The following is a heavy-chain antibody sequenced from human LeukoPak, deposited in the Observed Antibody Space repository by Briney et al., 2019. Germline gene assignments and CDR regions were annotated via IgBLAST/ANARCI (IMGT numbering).Heavy chain of an antibody. CDR3: AGNSGYDYFWFDP. D-gene: IGHD5-12*01. CDR1: GYTFTVYY. Sequence: GASVKVSCKASGYTFTVYYMHWVRQAPGQGLEWIGWINPNSGGTNYAQKFQGRFTMTRAPSISTAHMERSRLRSDDTAVYSCAGNSGYDYFWFDPWGEGSLVTVSS. CDR2: INPNSGGT. V-gene: IGHV1-2*02. J-gene: IGHJ5*02.